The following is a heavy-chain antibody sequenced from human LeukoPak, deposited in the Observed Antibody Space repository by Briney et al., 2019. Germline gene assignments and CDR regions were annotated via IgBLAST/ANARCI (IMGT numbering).Heavy chain of an antibody. CDR3: ARALYDSDGYPGGDY. CDR2: ITTFNGQT. V-gene: IGHV1-18*01. D-gene: IGHD3-22*01. Sequence: APVRVSCKASGYPFSSYRISWVRQAPGQGLEWMGWITTFNGQTKYAQKLQGRVTMTTDTSTTTAYMELRSLRSDDTAVYYCARALYDSDGYPGGDYWGQGTLVTVSS. CDR1: GYPFSSYR. J-gene: IGHJ4*02.